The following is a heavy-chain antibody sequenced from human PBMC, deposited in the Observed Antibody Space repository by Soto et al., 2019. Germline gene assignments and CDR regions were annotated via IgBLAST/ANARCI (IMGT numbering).Heavy chain of an antibody. CDR2: ISSSTSAI. Sequence: GGSLRLSCAASGFTFSTYSMNWVRQAPGKGLEWVSYISSSTSAIYYADSVRGRFTISRDIAKHSLYLQMTSLSDEDSAVYYCTRTCSGGSCFSSYGMDVWGQGTTVTVSS. D-gene: IGHD2-15*01. CDR1: GFTFSTYS. CDR3: TRTCSGGSCFSSYGMDV. J-gene: IGHJ6*02. V-gene: IGHV3-48*02.